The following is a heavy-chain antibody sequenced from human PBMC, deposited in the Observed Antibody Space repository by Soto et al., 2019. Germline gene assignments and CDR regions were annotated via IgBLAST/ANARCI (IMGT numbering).Heavy chain of an antibody. V-gene: IGHV3-23*01. CDR2: ISGSGGST. Sequence: GESLKISCAASGFTFSSYAMSWVRQAPGKGLEWVSAISGSGGSTYYADSVKGRFTISRDNSKNTLYLQMNSLRAEDTAVYYCAKILWLRQTHDAFDIWGQGTMVTVSS. D-gene: IGHD5-12*01. CDR3: AKILWLRQTHDAFDI. J-gene: IGHJ3*02. CDR1: GFTFSSYA.